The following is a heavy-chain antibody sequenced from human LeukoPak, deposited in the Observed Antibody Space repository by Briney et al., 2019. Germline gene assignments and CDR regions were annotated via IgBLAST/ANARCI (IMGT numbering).Heavy chain of an antibody. D-gene: IGHD1-26*01. Sequence: GGSLRLSCAAPEFTFSTYLMHWVRQAPGKGLVWVSRISRDGSNTFYADSVKGRFTISRDNAKNTLYLQMNSLRGDDTAVYYCAREWDLPGAYYMDVWGKGTTVTVSS. CDR2: ISRDGSNT. CDR1: EFTFSTYL. CDR3: AREWDLPGAYYMDV. V-gene: IGHV3-74*01. J-gene: IGHJ6*03.